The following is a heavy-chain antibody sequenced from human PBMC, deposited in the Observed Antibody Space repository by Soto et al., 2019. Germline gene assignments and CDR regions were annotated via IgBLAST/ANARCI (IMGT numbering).Heavy chain of an antibody. CDR2: INPNSGGT. J-gene: IGHJ6*02. CDR1: GYTFTGYY. V-gene: IGHV1-2*04. Sequence: AASVKVSCKASGYTFTGYYMHWVRQAPGQGLEWMGWINPNSGGTNYAQKFQGWVTMTRDTSISTAYMELSRLRSDDTAVYYCARDRAPYYDFWSGYYQTYGMDVWGQGTTVTVSS. CDR3: ARDRAPYYDFWSGYYQTYGMDV. D-gene: IGHD3-3*01.